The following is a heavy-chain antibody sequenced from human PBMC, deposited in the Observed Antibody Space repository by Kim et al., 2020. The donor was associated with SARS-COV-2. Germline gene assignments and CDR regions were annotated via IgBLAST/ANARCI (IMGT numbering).Heavy chain of an antibody. CDR2: IYSGGST. CDR1: GFTVSSNY. Sequence: GGSLRLSCAASGFTVSSNYMSWVRQAPGKGLEWVSVIYSGGSTYYADSVKGRFTISRDNSKNTLYLQMNNLRAEDTAVYYCARDSWDDFWSENWGQGTLVTVSS. J-gene: IGHJ4*02. CDR3: ARDSWDDFWSEN. D-gene: IGHD3-3*01. V-gene: IGHV3-53*01.